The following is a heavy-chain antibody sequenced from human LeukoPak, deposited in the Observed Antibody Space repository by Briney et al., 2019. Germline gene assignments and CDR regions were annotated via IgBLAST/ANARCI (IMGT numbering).Heavy chain of an antibody. CDR3: ARGAHAWDYYYYGMDV. CDR2: IIPIFGTA. D-gene: IGHD7-27*01. V-gene: IGHV1-69*13. CDR1: GYTFTSYY. Sequence: SVKVSCKASGYTFTSYYMHWVRQAPGQGLEWMGGIIPIFGTANYAQKFQGRVTITADESTSTAYMELSSLRSEDTAVYYCARGAHAWDYYYYGMDVWGQGTTVTVSS. J-gene: IGHJ6*02.